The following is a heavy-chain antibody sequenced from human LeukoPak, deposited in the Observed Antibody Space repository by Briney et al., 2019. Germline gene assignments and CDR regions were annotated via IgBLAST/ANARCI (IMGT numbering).Heavy chain of an antibody. D-gene: IGHD1-26*01. J-gene: IGHJ4*02. CDR2: IYYSGST. Sequence: SDTLSLTCTVSGDSLSSSSYYWATIRQPPGKGLERVGSIYYSGSTYYNPSLRSRVTISVDTSKNQFSLKLSSVTAADTAVYYCARRAYSGSDPSYFDYWGQGTLVTVSS. CDR3: ARRAYSGSDPSYFDY. V-gene: IGHV4-39*01. CDR1: GDSLSSSSYY.